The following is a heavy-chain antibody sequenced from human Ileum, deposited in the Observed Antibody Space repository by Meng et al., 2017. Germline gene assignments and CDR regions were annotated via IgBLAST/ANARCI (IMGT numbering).Heavy chain of an antibody. J-gene: IGHJ6*02. V-gene: IGHV3-48*03. CDR1: GFTFSDYE. Sequence: GESLKISCEASGFTFSDYEMNWVRQAPGKGLEWVSYIDEGGSGRYYADAVRGRFTVSRDNAKNSLFLEMTSLRVEDTAFYYCAREWGSEVAMGVWGQGTTVTVSS. D-gene: IGHD3-16*01. CDR3: AREWGSEVAMGV. CDR2: IDEGGSGR.